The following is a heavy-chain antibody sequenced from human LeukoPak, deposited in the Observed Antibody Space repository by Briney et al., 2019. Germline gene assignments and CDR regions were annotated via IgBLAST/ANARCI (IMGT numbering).Heavy chain of an antibody. V-gene: IGHV1-2*02. J-gene: IGHJ5*02. D-gene: IGHD2-15*01. Sequence: GASVKVSCKASGYTFTGYYMHWVRQAPGQGLEWMGWINPNSGGTNHAQKFQGRVTMTRDTSISTAYMELSRLRSDDTAVYYCARDPPYCSGGSCYSFDPWGQGTLVTVSS. CDR2: INPNSGGT. CDR3: ARDPPYCSGGSCYSFDP. CDR1: GYTFTGYY.